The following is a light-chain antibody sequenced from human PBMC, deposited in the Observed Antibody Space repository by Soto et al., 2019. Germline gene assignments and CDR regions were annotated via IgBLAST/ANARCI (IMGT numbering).Light chain of an antibody. J-gene: IGLJ1*01. CDR1: TSDIGDYNY. CDR3: TSWGI. CDR2: LVS. V-gene: IGLV2-14*01. Sequence: QSALTQPASVSGSPGQSITISCTGTTSDIGDYNYVSWYQHLPDKVPKLIISLVSNRPSGVYNRFSGSKSGNTDSLTISGLQDEDEGDYYCTSWGIFGPGTKVTVL.